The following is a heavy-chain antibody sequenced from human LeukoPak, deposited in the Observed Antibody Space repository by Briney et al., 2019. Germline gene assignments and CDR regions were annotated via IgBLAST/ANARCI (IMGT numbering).Heavy chain of an antibody. D-gene: IGHD1-26*01. Sequence: GGSLRLSCAASGFTFSDYYMSWIRQAPGKGLEWVSYISSSGSTIYYADSVKGRFTISRDNAKSSLYLQMNSLRAEDTAVYYCARGIVGLMASPSRRIVGATARDAFDIWAKGQWSPSLQ. CDR3: ARGIVGLMASPSRRIVGATARDAFDI. V-gene: IGHV3-11*04. CDR2: ISSSGSTI. CDR1: GFTFSDYY. J-gene: IGHJ3*02.